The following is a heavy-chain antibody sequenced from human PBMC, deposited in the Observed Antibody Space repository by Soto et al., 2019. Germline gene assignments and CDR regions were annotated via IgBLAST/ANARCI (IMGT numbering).Heavy chain of an antibody. CDR1: GYTFTSYD. J-gene: IGHJ6*02. CDR2: MNPNSGNT. D-gene: IGHD3-3*01. V-gene: IGHV1-8*01. Sequence: QVQLVQSGAEVKKPGASVKVSCKASGYTFTSYDINWVRQATGQGLEWMGWMNPNSGNTGYAQKFQGRVTLTRHTSISTADMELSSLRSEDTAVYYCARGDYDCWCGYYRPYYYCGMDVWGQGATVTVSS. CDR3: ARGDYDCWCGYYRPYYYCGMDV.